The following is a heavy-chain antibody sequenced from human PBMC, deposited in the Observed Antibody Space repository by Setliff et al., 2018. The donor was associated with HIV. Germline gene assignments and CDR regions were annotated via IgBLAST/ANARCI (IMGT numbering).Heavy chain of an antibody. CDR2: IYYSGSTYYYGGST. D-gene: IGHD2-2*01. V-gene: IGHV4-39*07. Sequence: PSETLSLTCTVSGGSISSSIYYWGWIRQPPGKGLEWIGFIYYSGSTYYYGGSTYYNPSLKSRVTISVDTSKNRFSLKLSSVTAADTAVYYCASRWPAMREFDYWGQGTLVTVSS. CDR1: GGSISSSIYY. J-gene: IGHJ4*02. CDR3: ASRWPAMREFDY.